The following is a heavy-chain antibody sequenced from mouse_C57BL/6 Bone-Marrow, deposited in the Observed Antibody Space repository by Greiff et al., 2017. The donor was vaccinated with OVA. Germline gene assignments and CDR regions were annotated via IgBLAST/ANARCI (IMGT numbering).Heavy chain of an antibody. CDR3: ARDRGYYGNYSFAY. D-gene: IGHD2-1*01. J-gene: IGHJ3*01. CDR1: GISITTGNYR. Sequence: EVKLVESGPGLVKPSQTVFLTCTVTGISITTGNYRWSWIRPFPGNKLEWIGYIYYSGTITYNPSLTSRTTITRDTPKTQFFLEMNSLTAEDTATYYCARDRGYYGNYSFAYWGQGTLVTVSA. CDR2: IYYSGTI. V-gene: IGHV3-5*01.